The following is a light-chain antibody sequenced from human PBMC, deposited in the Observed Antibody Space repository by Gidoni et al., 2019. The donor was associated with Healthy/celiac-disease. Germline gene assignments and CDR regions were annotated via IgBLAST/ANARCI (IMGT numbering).Light chain of an antibody. CDR3: QQNDNLPLT. CDR1: QDISNY. CDR2: DAS. J-gene: IGKJ4*01. V-gene: IGKV1-33*01. Sequence: DIQMTQSPSSLSASVGDRVTITCQASQDISNYLTWYQQKPGKAPKLLIYDASKVDTGVPSRFSRSGCGTDFTFTISSLQPEDIASYCCQQNDNLPLTFGGGTKVEIK.